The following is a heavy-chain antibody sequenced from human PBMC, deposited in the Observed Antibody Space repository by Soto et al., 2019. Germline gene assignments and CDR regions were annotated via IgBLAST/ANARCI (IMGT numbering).Heavy chain of an antibody. CDR1: GGSVSSGSYY. D-gene: IGHD3-10*01. Sequence: SETLSLTCTVSGGSVSSGSYYWSWIRQPPGKGLEWIGYIYYSGSTNYNPSLKSRVTISVDTSKNQFSLKLSSVTAADTAVYYCARTPITSGSYHYDSWGQGTLVTVSS. J-gene: IGHJ4*02. V-gene: IGHV4-61*01. CDR3: ARTPITSGSYHYDS. CDR2: IYYSGST.